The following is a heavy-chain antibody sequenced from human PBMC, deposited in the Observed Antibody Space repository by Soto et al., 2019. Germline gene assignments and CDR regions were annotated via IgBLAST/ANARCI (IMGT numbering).Heavy chain of an antibody. J-gene: IGHJ4*02. D-gene: IGHD5-18*01. Sequence: EVQLEESGGALVQPGRSLRLSCAASGFTFDDYAMYWVRQVLGKGLEWVSSISWNSGNIGYADSVKGRFTTSRDNAENSLYLQMNSMIPEDPALYYCVRSKGGYSYGTPFDYWGQGTLVTVSS. CDR2: ISWNSGNI. V-gene: IGHV3-9*01. CDR3: VRSKGGYSYGTPFDY. CDR1: GFTFDDYA.